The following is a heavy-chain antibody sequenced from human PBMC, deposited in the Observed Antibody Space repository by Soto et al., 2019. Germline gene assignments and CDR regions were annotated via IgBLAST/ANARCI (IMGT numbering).Heavy chain of an antibody. CDR2: IYSGGST. CDR1: GFTVSSNY. J-gene: IGHJ6*02. CDR3: ARAYYDFWSFYGMDV. D-gene: IGHD3-3*01. Sequence: TGGSLRLSCAASGFTVSSNYMSWVRQAPGKGLEWVSVIYSGGSTYYADSVKGRFTISRDNSKNTLYLQMNSLRAEDKAVYYCARAYYDFWSFYGMDVWGQGTTVTVSS. V-gene: IGHV3-53*01.